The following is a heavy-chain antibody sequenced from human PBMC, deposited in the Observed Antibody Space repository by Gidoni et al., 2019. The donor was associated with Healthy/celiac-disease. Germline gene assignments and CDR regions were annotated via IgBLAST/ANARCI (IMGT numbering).Heavy chain of an antibody. V-gene: IGHV1-18*01. J-gene: IGHJ4*02. CDR1: GYTFTSYG. Sequence: QVQLVQSGAEVKKPGASVKVSCKASGYTFTSYGIRWVRQAPGQGLEWMGWIRAYNGNTNYAQKLQGRVTMTTDTSTSTAYMELRSLRSDDTAVYYCARDSIYYDSSGYSTSSNTGDYWGQGTLVTVSS. D-gene: IGHD3-22*01. CDR2: IRAYNGNT. CDR3: ARDSIYYDSSGYSTSSNTGDY.